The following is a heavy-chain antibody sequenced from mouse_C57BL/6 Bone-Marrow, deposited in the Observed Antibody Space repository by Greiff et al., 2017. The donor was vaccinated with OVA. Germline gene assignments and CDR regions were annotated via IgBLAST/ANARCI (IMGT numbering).Heavy chain of an antibody. J-gene: IGHJ2*01. Sequence: QVQLQQPGAELVKPGASVKMSCKASGYTFTSYWITWVKQRPGQGLEWIGDIYPGSGSTNYNEKFKSKATLTVDTSFSTAYMQLSSLTSEDSAVYYCARRGYGSPYYFDHWGQGTTLTVSS. D-gene: IGHD1-1*01. V-gene: IGHV1-55*01. CDR1: GYTFTSYW. CDR2: IYPGSGST. CDR3: ARRGYGSPYYFDH.